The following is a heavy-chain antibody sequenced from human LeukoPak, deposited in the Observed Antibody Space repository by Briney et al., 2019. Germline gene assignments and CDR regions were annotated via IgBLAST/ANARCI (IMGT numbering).Heavy chain of an antibody. J-gene: IGHJ6*03. CDR2: IFPSGST. CDR3: ARVGHYYYMDV. Sequence: SETLSLTCTVSGGSISSFYWTWIRQPAGNGLEWIGRIFPSGSTDCNPSLKGRLTMSADTSKNRFSLKLSSVTAADTAVYYCARVGHYYYMDVWGKGTTVTVSS. CDR1: GGSISSFY. V-gene: IGHV4-4*07.